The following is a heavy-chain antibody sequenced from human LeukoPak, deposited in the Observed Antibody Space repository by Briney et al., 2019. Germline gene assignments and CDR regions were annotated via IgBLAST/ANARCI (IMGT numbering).Heavy chain of an antibody. CDR2: ISYDGSNK. D-gene: IGHD2/OR15-2a*01. Sequence: PGGSLRLSCAASGFTFSSYGMHWVRQAPGKGLEWVAVISYDGSNKYYADSVKGRFTISRDNSKNTLYLQMNSLRAEDTAMYYCAKNLDEYCTSRSCYDAFDIWGQGTMVTVSS. J-gene: IGHJ3*02. V-gene: IGHV3-30*18. CDR1: GFTFSSYG. CDR3: AKNLDEYCTSRSCYDAFDI.